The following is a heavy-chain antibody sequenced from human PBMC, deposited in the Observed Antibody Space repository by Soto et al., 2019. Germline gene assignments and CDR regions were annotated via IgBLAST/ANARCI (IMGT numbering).Heavy chain of an antibody. Sequence: VSLRLSCAASGFIFENFGMSWVRQAPGKGLEWISSISGSGFKKYYADSVKGRFTISRDNSKSTVYLELNNLSAEDTAVYHCAKNQGVELVPLATVDWFDPWGQGSVVTVSS. CDR3: AKNQGVELVPLATVDWFDP. D-gene: IGHD1-26*01. CDR1: GFIFENFG. CDR2: ISGSGFKK. J-gene: IGHJ5*02. V-gene: IGHV3-23*01.